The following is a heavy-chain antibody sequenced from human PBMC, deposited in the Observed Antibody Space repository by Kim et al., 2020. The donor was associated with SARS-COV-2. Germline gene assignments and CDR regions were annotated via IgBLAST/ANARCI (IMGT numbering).Heavy chain of an antibody. Sequence: YAAPVKGRFTISRDDSKHTLYLQMNSLKTEDTAVYYCTTDRPIAAGAFDIWGQGTMVTVSS. J-gene: IGHJ3*02. V-gene: IGHV3-15*01. CDR3: TTDRPIAAGAFDI. D-gene: IGHD6-13*01.